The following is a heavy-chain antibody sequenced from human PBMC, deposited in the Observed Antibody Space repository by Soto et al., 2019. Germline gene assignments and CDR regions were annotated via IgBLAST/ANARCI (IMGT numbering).Heavy chain of an antibody. D-gene: IGHD6-6*01. CDR3: ARDLKQLGPLFDY. V-gene: IGHV3-48*03. Sequence: PGGSLRLSCASSVFTFISYEMNWVRQAPGKGLEWVSYISSSGSTIYYADSVKGRFTISRDNAKNSLYLQMNSLRAEDTAVYYCARDLKQLGPLFDYWGQGTLVTVSS. CDR2: ISSSGSTI. CDR1: VFTFISYE. J-gene: IGHJ4*02.